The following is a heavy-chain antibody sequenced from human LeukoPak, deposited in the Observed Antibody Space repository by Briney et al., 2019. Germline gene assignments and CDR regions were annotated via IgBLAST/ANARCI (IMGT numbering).Heavy chain of an antibody. CDR2: FDPEDGET. CDR3: ATVLSGYCSGGSCYSTNWFDP. V-gene: IGHV1-24*01. Sequence: ASVKVSCKVSGYTLTELSMHWVRQAPGKGLGWMGGFDPEDGETIYAQKFQGRVTMTEDTSTDTAYMELSSLRSEDTAVYYCATVLSGYCSGGSCYSTNWFDPWGQGTLVTVSS. CDR1: GYTLTELS. J-gene: IGHJ5*02. D-gene: IGHD2-15*01.